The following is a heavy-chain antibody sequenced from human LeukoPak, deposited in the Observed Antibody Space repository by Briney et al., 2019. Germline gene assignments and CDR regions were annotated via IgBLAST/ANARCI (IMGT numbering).Heavy chain of an antibody. J-gene: IGHJ4*02. CDR3: ARWDSSGYYYALAFDY. V-gene: IGHV3-48*03. CDR2: ISSSGSTI. Sequence: GGSLRLSCAASGFTFSSYEMNWVRQAPGKGLEWVSYISSSGSTIYYADSVKGRFTISRDNAKNSLYLQMNSLRAEDTALYYCARWDSSGYYYALAFDYWGQGTLVTVSS. CDR1: GFTFSSYE. D-gene: IGHD3-22*01.